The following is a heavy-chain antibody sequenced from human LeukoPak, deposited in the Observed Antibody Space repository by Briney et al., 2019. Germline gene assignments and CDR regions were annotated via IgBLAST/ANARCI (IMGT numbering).Heavy chain of an antibody. J-gene: IGHJ4*02. D-gene: IGHD2-2*01. V-gene: IGHV4-39*01. CDR1: GGSISSSSYY. Sequence: SETLSLTCTVSGGSISSSSYYWGWVRQPPGKGLEWIGGIYYSGSTYYNPSLKSRVTISVDTSKNQFSLKLSSVTAADTAVYYCARLGGGEYHHSPKIDYWGQGTLVTVSS. CDR2: IYYSGST. CDR3: ARLGGGEYHHSPKIDY.